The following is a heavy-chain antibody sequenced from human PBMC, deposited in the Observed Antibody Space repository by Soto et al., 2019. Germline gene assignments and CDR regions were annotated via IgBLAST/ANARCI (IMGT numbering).Heavy chain of an antibody. J-gene: IGHJ4*02. Sequence: QVQLVQSGAEVKKSGASVKVSCKASGYTFTSSDINWVRQATGQGLEWMGWMNPNTGNIGYTQRFQGRVSMTRNISIPTAYMDLSGLKSHDTTVYSCAGGRIGGAAFDYWGQGTLVTVSS. CDR1: GYTFTSSD. CDR2: MNPNTGNI. CDR3: AGGRIGGAAFDY. V-gene: IGHV1-8*01. D-gene: IGHD1-26*01.